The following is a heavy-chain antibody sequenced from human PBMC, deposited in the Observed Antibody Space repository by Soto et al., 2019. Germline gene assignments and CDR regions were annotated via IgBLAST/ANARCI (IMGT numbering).Heavy chain of an antibody. CDR1: GFTFCGSA. CDR3: TRQRGDGPR. D-gene: IGHD3-10*01. V-gene: IGHV3-73*01. CDR2: IRSKANSYAT. Sequence: GGSLRLSCAASGFTFCGSAMHWVRQASGKGLEWVGRIRSKANSYATAYAASVKGRFTISRDDSKNTAYLQMNSLKTEDTAVYYCTRQRGDGPRGGQGTLVTVSS. J-gene: IGHJ4*02.